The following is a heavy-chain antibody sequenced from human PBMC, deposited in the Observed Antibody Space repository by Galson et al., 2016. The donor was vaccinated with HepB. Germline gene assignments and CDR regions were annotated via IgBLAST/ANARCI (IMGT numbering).Heavy chain of an antibody. J-gene: IGHJ4*02. V-gene: IGHV1-58*01. CDR1: GFTLPNSA. D-gene: IGHD3-22*01. Sequence: SVKVSCKASGFTLPNSAVQWVRQAGGQPLEWIGWIAVGSGNTHYPQTFQERLTITRDMSTSTAYMELSSLRSDDTAVYYCAAARDSSGYYEFDYWGQGTLVTVSS. CDR3: AAARDSSGYYEFDY. CDR2: IAVGSGNT.